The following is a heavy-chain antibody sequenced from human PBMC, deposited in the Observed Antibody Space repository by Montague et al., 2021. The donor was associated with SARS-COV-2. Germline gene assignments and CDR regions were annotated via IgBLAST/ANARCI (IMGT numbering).Heavy chain of an antibody. CDR3: ARQEPIVVVVAAARGWFDP. CDR2: ISTSGST. V-gene: IGHV4-61*02. D-gene: IGHD2-15*01. CDR1: GGSISSGGYY. Sequence: TLSLTCTVSGGSISSGGYYWSWIRQPAGKGLEWIGRISTSGSTHYSPSLKSRVTISVDTSKNQFSLKLDSMTAADTAVYYCARQEPIVVVVAAARGWFDPWGQGTLVTVSS. J-gene: IGHJ5*02.